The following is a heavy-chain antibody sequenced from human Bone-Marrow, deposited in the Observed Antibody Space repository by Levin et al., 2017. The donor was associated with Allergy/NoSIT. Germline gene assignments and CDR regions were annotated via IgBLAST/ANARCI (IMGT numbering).Heavy chain of an antibody. Sequence: MSSETLSLTCAASGFTFSSYSMNWVRQAPGKGLEWVSSISSSSSYIYYADSVKGRFTISRDNAKNSLYLQMNSLRAEDTAVYYCARLNPQYCSGGSCYSPIDYWGQGTLVTVSS. CDR3: ARLNPQYCSGGSCYSPIDY. D-gene: IGHD2-15*01. CDR1: GFTFSSYS. V-gene: IGHV3-21*01. J-gene: IGHJ4*02. CDR2: ISSSSSYI.